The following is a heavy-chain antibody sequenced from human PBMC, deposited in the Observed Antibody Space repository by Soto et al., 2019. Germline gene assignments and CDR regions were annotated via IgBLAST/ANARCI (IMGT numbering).Heavy chain of an antibody. CDR1: GYTFTDYD. CDR3: EVTTGY. D-gene: IGHD1-1*01. Sequence: QVQVVQSRAEVKKPGGSVRVSSKTSGYTFTDYDINWVRQAAGQGLEYMGWMSPDSGNTGYSQQFQGRVTMTSNTSTSTAYMELSSLTSEDTAVYYCEVTTGYWGQGTMVTVSS. J-gene: IGHJ4*02. CDR2: MSPDSGNT. V-gene: IGHV1-8*02.